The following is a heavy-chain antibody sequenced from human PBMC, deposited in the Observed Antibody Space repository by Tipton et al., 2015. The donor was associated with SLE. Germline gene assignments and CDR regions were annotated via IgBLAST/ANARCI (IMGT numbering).Heavy chain of an antibody. D-gene: IGHD6-19*01. CDR3: ARGRDSRGSRVAS. V-gene: IGHV4-34*01. CDR1: GGSFSGYY. CDR2: INHSGST. J-gene: IGHJ4*02. Sequence: TLSLTCAVYGGSFSGYYWSWIRQPPGKWLEWIGEINHSGSTNYNPSLNSRVTISVDTSKNQFSLKLSSVTAADTAVYYCARGRDSRGSRVASWRPVALLTVSS.